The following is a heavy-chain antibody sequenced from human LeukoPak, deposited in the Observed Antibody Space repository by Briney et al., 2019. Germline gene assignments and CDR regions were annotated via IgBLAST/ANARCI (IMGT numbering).Heavy chain of an antibody. CDR3: ARDPPAVRTNTYA. CDR1: GFTVSNNY. D-gene: IGHD4/OR15-4a*01. V-gene: IGHV3-66*01. CDR2: IYSGGDT. J-gene: IGHJ5*02. Sequence: GGSLRLSCAASGFTVSNNYMNWVRQTPGKGLEWVSLIYSGGDTHYADSVKGRFTISRDSSKNTLYLQMNSLRAEDTAVYYCARDPPAVRTNTYAWGQGTLVTVSS.